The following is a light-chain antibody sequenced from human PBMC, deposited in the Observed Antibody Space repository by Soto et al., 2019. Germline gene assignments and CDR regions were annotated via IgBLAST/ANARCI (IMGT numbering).Light chain of an antibody. CDR3: QQYDKTPSLYT. Sequence: VEMAQTHPTLSVSPGERATLSCRASQSVSSYLAWYQQKPGQAPSLLIHGASTRATGIPDRFSGSGSGTDFTLTISIMEPDAVAVYDCQQYDKTPSLYTFGQGTKVDI. J-gene: IGKJ2*01. CDR2: GAS. V-gene: IGKV3D-15*01. CDR1: QSVSSY.